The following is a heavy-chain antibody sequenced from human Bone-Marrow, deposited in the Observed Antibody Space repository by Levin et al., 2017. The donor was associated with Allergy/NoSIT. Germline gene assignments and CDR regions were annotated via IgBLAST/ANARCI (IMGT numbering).Heavy chain of an antibody. CDR3: TTDGDLYYFGS. CDR2: IKSNADGGST. J-gene: IGHJ5*01. D-gene: IGHD3-10*01. CDR1: GFTFSNAW. Sequence: GESLKISCAASGFTFSNAWMTWVRQAPGKGLEWVGRIKSNADGGSTDYAAPVTGRFTISRDDSKNTLFLQLNSLKTEDTAMYYCTTDGDLYYFGSWGQGTLVTVSS. V-gene: IGHV3-15*01.